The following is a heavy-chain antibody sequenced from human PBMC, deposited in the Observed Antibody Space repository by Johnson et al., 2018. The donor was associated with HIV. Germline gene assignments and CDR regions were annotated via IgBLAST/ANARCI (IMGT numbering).Heavy chain of an antibody. Sequence: QVQLVESGGGLVKPGGSLRLSCAASGFTFSDYYMSWIRQAPGKGLEWVSYISTSGGGIYYADSVKGRFTISRDNARNSLYLQMNSLRAEDTAVYYCARVRYSSGWPIYAFDIWGQGTVVIVSS. CDR2: ISTSGGGI. D-gene: IGHD6-19*01. CDR1: GFTFSDYY. J-gene: IGHJ3*02. V-gene: IGHV3-11*04. CDR3: ARVRYSSGWPIYAFDI.